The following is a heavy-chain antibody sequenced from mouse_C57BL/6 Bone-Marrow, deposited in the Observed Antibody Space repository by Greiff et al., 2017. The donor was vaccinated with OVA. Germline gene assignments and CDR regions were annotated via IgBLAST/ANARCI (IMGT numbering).Heavy chain of an antibody. CDR2: IYPSDSET. V-gene: IGHV1-61*01. J-gene: IGHJ4*01. Sequence: QVQLQQSGAELVRPGSSVKLSCKASGYTFTSYWMDWVKQRPGQGLEWIGNIYPSDSETHYNQKFKDKATLTVDKSSSTAYMQLSSLTSEDSAVYYCARGGYYGAMDYWGQGTSVTVSS. CDR3: ARGGYYGAMDY. CDR1: GYTFTSYW. D-gene: IGHD1-1*01.